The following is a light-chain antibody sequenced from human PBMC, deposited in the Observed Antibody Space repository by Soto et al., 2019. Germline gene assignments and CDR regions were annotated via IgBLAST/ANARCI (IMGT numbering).Light chain of an antibody. CDR3: SAWDYSLSGFYV. CDR2: SSN. J-gene: IGLJ1*01. Sequence: QSVLTQPPSASGTPGQTVIISCSGSSSNIGSNHVYWYQQHPGAAPRLLIYSSNQPPSWVPDRFSCSESGPSATPAIIVLRSEDEADYDCSAWDYSLSGFYVFGTGTKLTVL. V-gene: IGLV1-47*02. CDR1: SSNIGSNH.